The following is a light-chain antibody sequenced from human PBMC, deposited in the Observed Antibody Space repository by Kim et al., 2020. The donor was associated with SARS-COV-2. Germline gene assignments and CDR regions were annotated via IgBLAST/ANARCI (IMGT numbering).Light chain of an antibody. V-gene: IGLV3-1*01. Sequence: SLGQTASITCSGDKLGDKYACWYQQKPGQSPVRVIYQDSKRPSGIPERFSGSNSGNTATLTISGTQAMDEADYYCQAWDSSTVVFGGGTQLTVL. J-gene: IGLJ2*01. CDR1: KLGDKY. CDR2: QDS. CDR3: QAWDSSTVV.